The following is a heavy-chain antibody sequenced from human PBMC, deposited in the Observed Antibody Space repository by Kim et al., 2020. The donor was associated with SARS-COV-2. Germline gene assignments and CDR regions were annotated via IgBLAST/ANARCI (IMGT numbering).Heavy chain of an antibody. J-gene: IGHJ6*02. CDR3: ARMVRGVKRSGYYYYGMDV. Sequence: SETLSLTCTVSGGSISSSSYYWGWIRQPPGKGLEWIGSIYYSGSTYYNPSLKSRVTISVDTSKNQFSLKLSSVTAADTAVYYCARMVRGVKRSGYYYYGMDVWGQGTTVTVSS. D-gene: IGHD3-10*01. CDR1: GGSISSSSYY. CDR2: IYYSGST. V-gene: IGHV4-39*07.